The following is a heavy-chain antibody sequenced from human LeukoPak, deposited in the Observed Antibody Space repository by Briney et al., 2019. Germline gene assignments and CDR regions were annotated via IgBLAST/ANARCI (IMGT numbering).Heavy chain of an antibody. V-gene: IGHV4-31*03. D-gene: IGHD3-22*01. J-gene: IGHJ3*01. CDR1: GGSISSGGYY. Sequence: SQTLSLTCTVSGGSISSGGYYWSWIRQHPGKGLEWIGYIYYSGSTYYNPSLKSRVTISVDTSKNQFSLKLSSVSAADTAVYYCASHQAYYYDSSGPVDVWGQGTMVTVSS. CDR3: ASHQAYYYDSSGPVDV. CDR2: IYYSGST.